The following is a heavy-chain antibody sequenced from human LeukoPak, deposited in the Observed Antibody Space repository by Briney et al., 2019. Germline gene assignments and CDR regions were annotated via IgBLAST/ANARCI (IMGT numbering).Heavy chain of an antibody. D-gene: IGHD1-1*01. Sequence: GGSLRLSCAASGFTFSIYGMSWARQAPGKGLEWVSVMSGSGGSTYHADSVKGRFTISRDNSKNTLYLQMNSLRVEDTAVYYCARSESNLALYYFDYWGQGTLVTVSS. V-gene: IGHV3-23*01. J-gene: IGHJ4*02. CDR2: MSGSGGST. CDR3: ARSESNLALYYFDY. CDR1: GFTFSIYG.